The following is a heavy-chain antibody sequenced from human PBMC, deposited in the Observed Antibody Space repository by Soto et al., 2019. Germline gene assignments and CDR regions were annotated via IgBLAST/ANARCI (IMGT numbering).Heavy chain of an antibody. J-gene: IGHJ4*02. V-gene: IGHV5-10-1*01. Sequence: RGESLKISCKGPGYSFAGYWITWVRQKPGKGLEWMGRIDPSDSQTYYSPSFRGHVTISVTKSITTVFLQWSSLRASDTAMYYCARQIYDSDTGPNFQYYFDSWGQGTPVTVS. CDR3: ARQIYDSDTGPNFQYYFDS. CDR2: IDPSDSQT. D-gene: IGHD3-22*01. CDR1: GYSFAGYW.